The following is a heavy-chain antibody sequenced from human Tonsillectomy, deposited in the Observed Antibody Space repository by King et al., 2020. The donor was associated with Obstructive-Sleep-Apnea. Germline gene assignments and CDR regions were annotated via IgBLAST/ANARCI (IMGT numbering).Heavy chain of an antibody. J-gene: IGHJ4*02. Sequence: VQLVESGGGLVQPGRSLRLSCAASGFTFVDYAMHWCRQAPGKGLEWFLGIRCNSGSIGYAAILKGRFTISRDNAKNTRYLQMNSLRAEDTTLYYCAKDIGWGYCSSTSCYIDYWGQGTLVTVSS. CDR3: AKDIGWGYCSSTSCYIDY. V-gene: IGHV3-9*01. CDR1: GFTFVDYA. D-gene: IGHD2-2*02. CDR2: IRCNSGSI.